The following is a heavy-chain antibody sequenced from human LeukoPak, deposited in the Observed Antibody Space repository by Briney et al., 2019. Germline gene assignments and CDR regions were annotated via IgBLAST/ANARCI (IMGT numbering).Heavy chain of an antibody. J-gene: IGHJ4*02. CDR1: GFTFTSSA. CDR3: AALLPNEVY. CDR2: IVVGNSNT. Sequence: GASVKVSCKASGFTFTSSAMQWVRQARGQRLEWIGWIVVGNSNTNYAQKFQERITITRDMSTSMVYMELSSLRSEDTAVYYCAALLPNEVYWGQGTLVTVSS. V-gene: IGHV1-58*02.